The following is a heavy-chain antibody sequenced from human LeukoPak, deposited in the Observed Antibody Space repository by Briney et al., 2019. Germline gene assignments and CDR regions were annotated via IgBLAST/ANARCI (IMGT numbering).Heavy chain of an antibody. J-gene: IGHJ4*02. D-gene: IGHD3-10*01. CDR2: IYHSGST. V-gene: IGHV4-59*12. Sequence: SETLSLTCTVSGGSISSYYWSWIRQPPGKGLEWIGYIYHSGSTNYNPSLKSRVTISVDTSKNQFSLKLSSVTAADTAVYYCARDVPGIGFDYWGQGTLVTVSS. CDR3: ARDVPGIGFDY. CDR1: GGSISSYY.